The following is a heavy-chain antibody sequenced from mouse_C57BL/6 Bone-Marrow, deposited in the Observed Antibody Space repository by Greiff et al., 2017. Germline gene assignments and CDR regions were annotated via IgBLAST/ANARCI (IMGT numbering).Heavy chain of an antibody. CDR2: ISYDGSN. CDR3: ACSPRYFDV. Sequence: EVKLMESGPGLVKPSQSLSLTCSVTGYSITSGYYWNWIRQFPGNKLEWMGYISYDGSNNYNPSLKNRISITRDTSKNQFFLKLNSVTTEDTATYYCACSPRYFDVWGTGTTVTVSS. CDR1: GYSITSGYY. J-gene: IGHJ1*03. V-gene: IGHV3-6*01.